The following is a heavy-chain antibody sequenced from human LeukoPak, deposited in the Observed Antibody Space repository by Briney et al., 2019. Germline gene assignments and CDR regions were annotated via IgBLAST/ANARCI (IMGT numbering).Heavy chain of an antibody. CDR3: ARGEAAAAADWYFDL. CDR2: IYYSGST. CDR1: GGSISSSSYY. Sequence: SETLSLTCTVSGGSISSSSYYWGWIRQPPGKGLEWIGSIYYSGSTYYNPSLKSRVTISVDTSKNRFSLKLSSVTAADTAVYYCARGEAAAAADWYFDLWGRGTLVTVSS. V-gene: IGHV4-39*07. J-gene: IGHJ2*01. D-gene: IGHD6-13*01.